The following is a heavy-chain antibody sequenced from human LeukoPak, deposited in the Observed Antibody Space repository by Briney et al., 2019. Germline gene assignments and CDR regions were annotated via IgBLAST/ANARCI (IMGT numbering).Heavy chain of an antibody. V-gene: IGHV3-66*01. D-gene: IGHD6-6*01. CDR2: IYSGGST. CDR3: ASYRYGSSFAFDI. CDR1: GFTVSTNY. Sequence: GGSLRLSCGASGFTVSTNYMSGVRQAPGKGLEGVSIIYSGGSTYYADSVKGRFTISRDNSKNTLYLQMNSLRAEDTAVYYCASYRYGSSFAFDIWGQGTMVTVSS. J-gene: IGHJ3*02.